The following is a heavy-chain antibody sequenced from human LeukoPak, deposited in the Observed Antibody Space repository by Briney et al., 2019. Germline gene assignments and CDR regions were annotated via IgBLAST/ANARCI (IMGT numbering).Heavy chain of an antibody. CDR1: GVSFNSFY. CDR3: ARGGGFNPYYFDH. CDR2: IYYNRGS. J-gene: IGHJ4*02. Sequence: PSETLSLTCTVSGVSFNSFYWSWIRQPPGKGLEWIGYIYYNRGSYYNPSLKSRDTISLDTSRNQFSLKLTSVTAADTALYYCARGGGFNPYYFDHWGQGALVTVSS. V-gene: IGHV4-59*01. D-gene: IGHD5-24*01.